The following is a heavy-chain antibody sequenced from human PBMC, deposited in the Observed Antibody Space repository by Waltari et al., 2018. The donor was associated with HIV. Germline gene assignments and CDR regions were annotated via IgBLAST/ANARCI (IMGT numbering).Heavy chain of an antibody. V-gene: IGHV3-20*04. CDR2: CDVNGGSA. CDR1: GFTIDDYG. D-gene: IGHD3-3*01. CDR3: VRDSDGSGYDI. J-gene: IGHJ1*01. Sequence: DVRLVESGGEVVRPGASLRLSCVASGFTIDDYGMAWVRQSPGQGMEWVSNCDVNGGSANYGDSVKGRFTVFRDNPKASLYLQMNNLRDEDTGLYYCVRDSDGSGYDIWGRGTLVTVFS.